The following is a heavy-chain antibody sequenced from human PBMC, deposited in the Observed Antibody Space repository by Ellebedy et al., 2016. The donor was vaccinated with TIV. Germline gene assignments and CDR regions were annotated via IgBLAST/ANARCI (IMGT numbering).Heavy chain of an antibody. V-gene: IGHV4-59*01. CDR1: GGSITSYF. CDR2: VYYTGTT. Sequence: MPGGSLRLSCNVSGGSITSYFWTWIRQTPGKGLEWIGYVYYTGTTDYNPSLSSRVTISIDTSKCQFSLRLNSVTAADTAVYYCAREGIVATMFIDPWGPGTLVTVSS. CDR3: AREGIVATMFIDP. D-gene: IGHD5-12*01. J-gene: IGHJ5*02.